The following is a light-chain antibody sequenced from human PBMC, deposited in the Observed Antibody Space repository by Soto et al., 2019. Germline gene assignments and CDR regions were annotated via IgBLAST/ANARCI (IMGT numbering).Light chain of an antibody. CDR2: DVS. CDR3: SSYTSSTTLDVV. V-gene: IGLV2-14*01. Sequence: QSVLTQPASVSGSPGQSITISCTGTSSDVGAYNYVSWYQQHPGKAPKLMIYDVSNRPSGVSNRFSGSKSGNTASLTISGLHAEDEADYYCSSYTSSTTLDVVFGGGTKLTVL. CDR1: SSDVGAYNY. J-gene: IGLJ2*01.